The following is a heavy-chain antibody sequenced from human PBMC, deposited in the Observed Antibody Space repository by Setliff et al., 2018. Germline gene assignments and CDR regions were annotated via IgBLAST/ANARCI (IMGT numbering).Heavy chain of an antibody. J-gene: IGHJ4*02. V-gene: IGHV3-49*04. CDR3: ARYITGTTPADY. CDR2: IRSKAYGGTT. Sequence: GGSLRLSCTASGFTFGDYAMSWVRQAPGKGLEWVGFIRSKAYGGTTEYAASVKGRFTISRDDSKSIAYLQMNSLRSDDTAVYYCARYITGTTPADYWGQGTLVTVSS. D-gene: IGHD1-7*01. CDR1: GFTFGDYA.